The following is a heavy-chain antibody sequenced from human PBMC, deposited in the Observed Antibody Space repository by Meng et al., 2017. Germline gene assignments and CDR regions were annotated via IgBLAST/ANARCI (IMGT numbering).Heavy chain of an antibody. V-gene: IGHV1-8*03. CDR3: ARDLDSSGYYSLYYYYYGMDV. J-gene: IGHJ6*02. D-gene: IGHD3-22*01. CDR1: GYTFTSYD. CDR2: MNPNSGNT. Sequence: ASVKVSCKASGYTFTSYDINWVRQATGQGLEWMGWMNPNSGNTGYAQKFQGRVTITRDTSASTAYMELSSLRSEDTAVYYCARDLDSSGYYSLYYYYYGMDVWGQGTTVTVSS.